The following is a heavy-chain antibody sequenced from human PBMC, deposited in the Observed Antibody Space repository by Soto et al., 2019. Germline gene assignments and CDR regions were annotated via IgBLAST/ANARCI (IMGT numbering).Heavy chain of an antibody. Sequence: XDSLKVSCNGSGYSFTNYWMSLVRQLPGKGLEWMGRIDPSDSYSDYSPSFQGHVTISVDKSINTAYLQWSSLKASDTALYYCATLSSGNWFDPWGQGTLVTVSS. CDR1: GYSFTNYW. V-gene: IGHV5-10-1*01. J-gene: IGHJ5*02. CDR3: ATLSSGNWFDP. CDR2: IDPSDSYS. D-gene: IGHD6-25*01.